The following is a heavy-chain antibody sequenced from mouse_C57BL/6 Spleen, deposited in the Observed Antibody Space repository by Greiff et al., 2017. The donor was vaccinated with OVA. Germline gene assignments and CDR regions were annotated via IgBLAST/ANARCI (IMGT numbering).Heavy chain of an antibody. CDR1: GYTFTDYY. CDR2: IYPGSGNT. CDR3: ARLTGHFDY. J-gene: IGHJ2*01. Sequence: QVQLQQSGAELVRPGASVQLSCKASGYTFTDYYINWVKQRPGQGLEWIARIYPGSGNTYYNEKFKGKATLTAEKSSSTAYMQLSSLTSEDSAVYFCARLTGHFDYWGQGTTLTVSS. D-gene: IGHD4-1*01. V-gene: IGHV1-76*01.